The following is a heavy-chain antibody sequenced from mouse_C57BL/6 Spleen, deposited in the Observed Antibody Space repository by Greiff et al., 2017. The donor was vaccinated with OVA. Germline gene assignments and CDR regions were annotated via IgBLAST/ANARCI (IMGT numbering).Heavy chain of an antibody. CDR1: GFTFSDYG. V-gene: IGHV5-17*01. D-gene: IGHD1-1*01. CDR3: ARQSSPLRHYYGSAMDY. J-gene: IGHJ4*01. CDR2: ISSGSSTI. Sequence: EVQLVESGGGLVKPGGSLKLSCAASGFTFSDYGMHWVRQAPEKGLEWVAYISSGSSTIYYADTVKGRFTISRDNAKNTLFLQMTSLRSEDTAMYYCARQSSPLRHYYGSAMDYWGQGTSVTVSS.